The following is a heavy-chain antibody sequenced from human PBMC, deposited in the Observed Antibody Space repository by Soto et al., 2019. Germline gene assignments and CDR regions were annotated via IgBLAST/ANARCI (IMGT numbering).Heavy chain of an antibody. CDR2: IYSGGST. CDR3: ARVIVRTSYYDSSGYYFNY. J-gene: IGHJ4*02. V-gene: IGHV3-66*01. Sequence: TGGSLRLSCAASGFTVSSIYMSWVRQAPGKGLEWVSVIYSGGSTYYADSVKGRFTISRDNSKNTLYLQMNSLRAEDTAVYYCARVIVRTSYYDSSGYYFNYWGQGTLVTVSS. D-gene: IGHD3-22*01. CDR1: GFTVSSIY.